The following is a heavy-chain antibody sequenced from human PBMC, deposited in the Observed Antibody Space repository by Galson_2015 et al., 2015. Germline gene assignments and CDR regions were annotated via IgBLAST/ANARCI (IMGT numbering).Heavy chain of an antibody. CDR2: INPHSGGT. CDR3: ARGQGSTTGGGDY. Sequence: SVKVSCKASGYTFTSYYLHWVRQAPGQGLEWMGWINPHSGGTSYAQKFQGWVTMARDTSISTAYIELSRLRSDDTAVYYCARGQGSTTGGGDYWGQGTLVTVSS. D-gene: IGHD2/OR15-2a*01. CDR1: GYTFTSYY. J-gene: IGHJ4*02. V-gene: IGHV1-2*04.